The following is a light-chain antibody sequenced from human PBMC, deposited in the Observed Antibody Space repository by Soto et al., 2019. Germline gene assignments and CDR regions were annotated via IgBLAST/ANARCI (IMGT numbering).Light chain of an antibody. V-gene: IGKV1-39*01. CDR2: DAS. J-gene: IGKJ2*03. CDR1: QSINRW. CDR3: QQRYITLYS. Sequence: DIQMTQSPSTLSASVGDRVTITCGASQSINRWLAWYQQKPGKAPKLLINDASSLQSGVPSRFSGSGSGTDFTLTITSLQPEDFATYHCQQRYITLYSFGQGTSLEIK.